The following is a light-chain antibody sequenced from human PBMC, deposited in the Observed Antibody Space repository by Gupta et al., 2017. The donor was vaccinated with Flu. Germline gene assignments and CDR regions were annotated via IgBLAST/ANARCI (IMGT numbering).Light chain of an antibody. CDR2: GNN. CDR3: QSYDSRLSHV. V-gene: IGLV1-40*01. CDR1: NSNIGAGYD. Sequence: QSVLTQPPSISGAPGQRVTISCTGSNSNIGAGYDVHWYQQLPGTAPKLLIYGNNNRPSGVPVRFSGSKSGTSASLAITGLRAEDEADYYCQSYDSRLSHVFGSGTKVTVL. J-gene: IGLJ1*01.